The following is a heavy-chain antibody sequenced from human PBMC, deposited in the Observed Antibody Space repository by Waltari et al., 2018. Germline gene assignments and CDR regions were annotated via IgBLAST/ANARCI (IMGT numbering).Heavy chain of an antibody. CDR3: AKDSSSLYYYYYGMDV. J-gene: IGHJ6*02. CDR1: GFTFSSYA. V-gene: IGHV3-23*01. D-gene: IGHD6-13*01. CDR2: ISGSGGST. Sequence: EVQLLESGGGLVPPGGSLRLSCAASGFTFSSYAMSWFRPAPGKGLEWVSAISGSGGSTYYADSVKGRFTISRDNSKNTLYLQMNSLRAEDTAVYYCAKDSSSLYYYYYGMDVWGQGTTVTVSS.